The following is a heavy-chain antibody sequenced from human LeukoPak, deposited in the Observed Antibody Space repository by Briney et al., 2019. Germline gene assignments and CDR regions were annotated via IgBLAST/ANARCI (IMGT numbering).Heavy chain of an antibody. CDR1: GGSISSYY. Sequence: PSETLSLTCTVSGGSISSYYWSWIRQPPGKGLEWIGYIYYSGSTNYNPSLKSRVTISVDTSKNQFSLKLSSVTAADTAVYYCARANKWDYYYYYMDVWGKGTTVTVSS. J-gene: IGHJ6*03. CDR3: ARANKWDYYYYYMDV. D-gene: IGHD1-26*01. V-gene: IGHV4-59*01. CDR2: IYYSGST.